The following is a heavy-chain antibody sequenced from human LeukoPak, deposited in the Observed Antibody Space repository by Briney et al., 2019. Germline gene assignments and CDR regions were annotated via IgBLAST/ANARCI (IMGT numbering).Heavy chain of an antibody. D-gene: IGHD4-17*01. CDR1: GGSFSGYY. J-gene: IGHJ4*02. V-gene: IGHV4-34*01. CDR3: ARDYGDYFDY. CDR2: INHGGST. Sequence: SETLSLTCAVYGGSFSGYYWSWIRQPPGKGLEWIGEINHGGSTNYNPSLKSRVTISVDTSKNQFSLKLSSVTAADTAVYYCARDYGDYFDYWGQGTLVTVSS.